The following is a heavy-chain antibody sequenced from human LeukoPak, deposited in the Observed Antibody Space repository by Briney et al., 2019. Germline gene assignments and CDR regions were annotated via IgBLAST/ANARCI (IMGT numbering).Heavy chain of an antibody. CDR3: ARVGGDLGYLDY. Sequence: SQTLSLTCTVSGGSISSGSYFWSWIRQPAGKGLEWIGRIYTSGSTNYNPSLKSRVTISPDTSKNQFSLRLSSVTAADTAVYYCARVGGDLGYLDYWGQGTLVTVSS. J-gene: IGHJ4*02. CDR2: IYTSGST. D-gene: IGHD3-16*01. V-gene: IGHV4-61*02. CDR1: GGSISSGSYF.